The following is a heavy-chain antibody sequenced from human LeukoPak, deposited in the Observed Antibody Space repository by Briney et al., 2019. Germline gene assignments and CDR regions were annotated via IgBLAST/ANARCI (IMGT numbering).Heavy chain of an antibody. CDR3: ATDLFVVVPAATDY. CDR2: FDPEDGET. J-gene: IGHJ4*02. D-gene: IGHD2-2*01. Sequence: ASVKVSFKVSGYTLTELSMHWVRQAPGKGLEWMGGFDPEDGETIYAQKFQGRVTMTEDTSTDTAYMELSSLRSEDTAVYYCATDLFVVVPAATDYWGQGTLVTVSS. CDR1: GYTLTELS. V-gene: IGHV1-24*01.